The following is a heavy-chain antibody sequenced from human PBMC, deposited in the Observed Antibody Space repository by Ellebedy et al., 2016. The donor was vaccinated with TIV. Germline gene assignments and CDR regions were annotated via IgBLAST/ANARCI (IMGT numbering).Heavy chain of an antibody. CDR2: VYHLGNT. V-gene: IGHV4-31*03. CDR3: ANGGSLSYGIFDY. J-gene: IGHJ4*02. D-gene: IGHD3-16*01. CDR1: GASISDVGSY. Sequence: LRLXXTISGASISDVGSYWSWIRQLPGKGLEWIGYVYHLGNTYYTPSLKSRVAISVDWSKNQFSLRLNSVTAADTGVYYCANGGSLSYGIFDYWGQGNLVTVSS.